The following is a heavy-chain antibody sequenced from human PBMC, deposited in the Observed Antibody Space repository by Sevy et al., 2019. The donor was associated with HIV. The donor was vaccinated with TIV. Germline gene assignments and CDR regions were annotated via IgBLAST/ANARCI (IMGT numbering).Heavy chain of an antibody. J-gene: IGHJ4*02. D-gene: IGHD6-13*01. Sequence: ASVKVSCKASGYTFTSYGITWVRQAPGQGLEWMGWISSYNDNTKYAQNLQGRVTMTTDTSTSTAYMELRSLRSDDTAVYYCARVPSAQYSSSWYYFDYWGQGTLVTVSS. CDR2: ISSYNDNT. CDR1: GYTFTSYG. V-gene: IGHV1-18*01. CDR3: ARVPSAQYSSSWYYFDY.